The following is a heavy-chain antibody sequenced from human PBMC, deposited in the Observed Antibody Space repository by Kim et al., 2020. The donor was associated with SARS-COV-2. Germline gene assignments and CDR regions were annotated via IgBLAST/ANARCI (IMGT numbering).Heavy chain of an antibody. V-gene: IGHV3-48*02. CDR2: ISISGATI. CDR1: GFTVSDYS. J-gene: IGHJ4*02. CDR3: ARRGSGSYYYIDS. D-gene: IGHD3-10*01. Sequence: GGSLRLSCAASGFTVSDYSMNWVRQAPGKGLEWVSYISISGATIYYADSVKGRFTISKDTAKNSLYLQMNSLRDEDTAVYYCARRGSGSYYYIDSWGQGTLVTVSS.